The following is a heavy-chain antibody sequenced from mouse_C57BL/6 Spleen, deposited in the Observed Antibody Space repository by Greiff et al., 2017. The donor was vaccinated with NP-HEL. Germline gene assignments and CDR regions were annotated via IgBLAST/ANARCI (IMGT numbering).Heavy chain of an antibody. CDR2: ISYSGST. CDR1: GYSITSGYD. V-gene: IGHV3-1*01. D-gene: IGHD4-1*01. Sequence: EVQLQESGPGMVKPSQSLSLTCTVTGYSITSGYDWHWIRHFPGNKLEWMGYISYSGSTNYNPSLKSRISITHDTSKNHFFLKLNSVTTEDTATYYCARDWDGRYFDVWGTGTTVTVSS. CDR3: ARDWDGRYFDV. J-gene: IGHJ1*03.